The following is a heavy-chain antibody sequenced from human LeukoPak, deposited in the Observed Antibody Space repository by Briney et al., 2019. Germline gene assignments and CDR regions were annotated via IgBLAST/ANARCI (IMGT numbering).Heavy chain of an antibody. CDR2: ISSISSYL. CDR1: GFTFDDYA. D-gene: IGHD4-11*01. Sequence: GGSLRLSCAASGFTFDDYAMHWVRQAPGKGLEWVSSISSISSYLYYADSVKGRFTISRDNAKNSLYLQMNSLRAEDTAVYYCARGSKSHYGMDVWGQGTTVTVSS. CDR3: ARGSKSHYGMDV. V-gene: IGHV3-21*01. J-gene: IGHJ6*02.